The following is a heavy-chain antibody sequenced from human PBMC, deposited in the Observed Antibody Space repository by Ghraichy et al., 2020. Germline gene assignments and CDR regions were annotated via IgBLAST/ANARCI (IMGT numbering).Heavy chain of an antibody. D-gene: IGHD5-18*01. J-gene: IGHJ4*02. CDR3: ARVRGYNYGLFDY. Sequence: SQTLSLTCSVSGGSVNSGNYYWSWIRQPPGKGLEWIGYIFYSGSSNYSPSLKSRVTISVDTSKNQFSLRLSSVTAADTAVYYCARVRGYNYGLFDYWGQGTLVPASS. CDR2: IFYSGSS. V-gene: IGHV4-61*01. CDR1: GGSVNSGNYY.